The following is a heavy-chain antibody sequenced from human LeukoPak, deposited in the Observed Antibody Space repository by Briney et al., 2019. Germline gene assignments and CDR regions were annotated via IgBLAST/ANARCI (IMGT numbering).Heavy chain of an antibody. CDR1: GDSVSSNSAA. Sequence: SQTLSLTCALSGDSVSSNSAAWNWLRQSPSRGLEWLGRTYYRSKWYNDYAVSVKSRISINPDTSKNQFSLQLNSVTPDDTAVYYCARDPRGSKDLDYWGQGTLVTVSS. D-gene: IGHD3-16*01. J-gene: IGHJ4*02. CDR3: ARDPRGSKDLDY. CDR2: TYYRSKWYN. V-gene: IGHV6-1*01.